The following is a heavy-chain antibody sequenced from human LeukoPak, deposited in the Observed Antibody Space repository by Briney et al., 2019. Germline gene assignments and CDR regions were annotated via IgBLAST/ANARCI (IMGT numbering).Heavy chain of an antibody. V-gene: IGHV3-21*06. CDR2: IDSSGGYM. J-gene: IGHJ4*02. Sequence: GGSLRLSCKASGFTFNTYSMNWARQAPGKGLEWVSSIDSSGGYMFYADSEKGRFIISRDNAKDSLYLQMNSLRVEDTAVYYCLRGDRRDYWGQGTLVTVSS. CDR1: GFTFNTYS. CDR3: LRGDRRDY.